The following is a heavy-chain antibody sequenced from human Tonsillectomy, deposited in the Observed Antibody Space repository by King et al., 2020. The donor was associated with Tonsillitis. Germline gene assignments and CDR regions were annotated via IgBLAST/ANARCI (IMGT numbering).Heavy chain of an antibody. D-gene: IGHD2-8*01. V-gene: IGHV2-5*02. CDR3: ARTMVYAIAFDY. CDR1: GFSFSTNGVG. Sequence: TLKESGQTLVKPTQTLALTCTFSGFSFSTNGVGVGWIRQHPGKALEWLALIYWDDDKRYNPSLKSRLTITKDTSKNQVVLTMTNMAPVDTATYYCARTMVYAIAFDYWGQGTLVTVSS. CDR2: IYWDDDK. J-gene: IGHJ4*02.